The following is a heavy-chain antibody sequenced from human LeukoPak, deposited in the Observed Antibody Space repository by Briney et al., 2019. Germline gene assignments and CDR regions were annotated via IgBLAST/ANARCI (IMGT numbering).Heavy chain of an antibody. D-gene: IGHD3-10*01. J-gene: IGHJ4*02. CDR3: AREFSYYGSGRPLDY. V-gene: IGHV3-30*03. CDR2: ISYDGSNK. CDR1: GFTFSSYG. Sequence: QPGRSLRLSCAASGFTFSSYGMHWVRQAPGKGLEWVAVISYDGSNKYYADSVKGRFTISRDNSKNTLYLQMNSLRAEDTAVYYCAREFSYYGSGRPLDYWGQGTLVTVSS.